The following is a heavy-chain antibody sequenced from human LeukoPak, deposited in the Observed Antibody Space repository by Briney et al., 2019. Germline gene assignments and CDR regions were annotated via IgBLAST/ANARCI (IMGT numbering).Heavy chain of an antibody. J-gene: IGHJ4*02. CDR3: ARGGKRPYYFDY. D-gene: IGHD3-16*01. CDR2: ISSSGSTI. CDR1: GFIVSGNY. Sequence: GGSLRLSCAASGFIVSGNYMSWIRQAPGKGLEWVSYISSSGSTIYYADSVKGRFTISRDNAKNSLYLQMNSLRAEDTAVYYCARGGKRPYYFDYWGQGTLVTVSS. V-gene: IGHV3-11*04.